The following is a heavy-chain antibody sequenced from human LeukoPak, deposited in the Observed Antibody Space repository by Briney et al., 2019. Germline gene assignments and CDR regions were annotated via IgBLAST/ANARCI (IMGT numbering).Heavy chain of an antibody. CDR2: IYYSGST. J-gene: IGHJ4*02. CDR1: GGSVSSGSYY. D-gene: IGHD3-10*01. V-gene: IGHV4-61*01. Sequence: SETLSLTCTVSGGSVSSGSYYWSWIRQPPGKGLEWIGYIYYSGSTNYNPSLKSRVTISVDTSKNQFSLKLSSVTAADTAVYYCARSLVWFIFDYWGQGTLVTVSS. CDR3: ARSLVWFIFDY.